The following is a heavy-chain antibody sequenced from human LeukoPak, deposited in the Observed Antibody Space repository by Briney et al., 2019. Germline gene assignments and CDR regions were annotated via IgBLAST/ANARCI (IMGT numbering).Heavy chain of an antibody. CDR1: GFTSSSYG. J-gene: IGHJ5*02. V-gene: IGHV3-7*01. D-gene: IGHD2-15*01. Sequence: PGGSLRLSCAASGFTSSSYGMHWVRQAPRKGLEWVANIKQDGSEKYYVDSVKGRFTLSRDNAKNSLYVQMNSLRAEDTAVYYCAREKGVYCSGSGCYWSAPWGRGPLVTVSS. CDR2: IKQDGSEK. CDR3: AREKGVYCSGSGCYWSAP.